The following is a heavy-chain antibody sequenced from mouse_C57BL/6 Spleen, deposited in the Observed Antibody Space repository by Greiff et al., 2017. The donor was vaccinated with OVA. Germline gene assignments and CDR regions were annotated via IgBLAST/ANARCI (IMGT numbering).Heavy chain of an antibody. J-gene: IGHJ4*01. CDR1: GYSITSGYY. Sequence: EVQLQESGPGLVKPSQSLSLTCSVTGYSITSGYYWNWIRQFPGNKLEWMGYISYDGSNNYNPSLKNRISITRDTSKNQFFLKLNSVTTEDTATYYCASSIYYGYDDYAMDYWGQGTSVTVSS. V-gene: IGHV3-6*01. CDR3: ASSIYYGYDDYAMDY. D-gene: IGHD2-2*01. CDR2: ISYDGSN.